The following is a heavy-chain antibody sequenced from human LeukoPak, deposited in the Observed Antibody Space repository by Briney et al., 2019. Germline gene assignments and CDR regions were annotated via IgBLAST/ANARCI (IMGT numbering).Heavy chain of an antibody. V-gene: IGHV1-2*04. CDR1: GYTFTGYY. J-gene: IGHJ4*02. Sequence: GASVRVSCKASGYTFTGYYMHWVRQAPGQGLEWMGWINPNSGGTNYAQKFQGWVTMTRDTSISTAYMELSRLRSDDTAVYYCARDARDSSHFDYWGQGTLVTVSS. D-gene: IGHD6-13*01. CDR3: ARDARDSSHFDY. CDR2: INPNSGGT.